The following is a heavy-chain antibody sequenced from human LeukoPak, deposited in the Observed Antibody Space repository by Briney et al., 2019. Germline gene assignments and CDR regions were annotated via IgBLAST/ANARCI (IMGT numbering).Heavy chain of an antibody. J-gene: IGHJ4*02. CDR3: ARGRRSRYSSGWYGGDY. V-gene: IGHV4-34*01. D-gene: IGHD6-19*01. CDR1: GGSFSGYY. CDR2: INHSGST. Sequence: SETLSLTCAVYGGSFSGYYWSWIRQPPGKGLEWIGEINHSGSTNYNPSLKSRVTISVDTSKNQFSLKLSSVTAADTAVYYCARGRRSRYSSGWYGGDYWGQGTLVTVSS.